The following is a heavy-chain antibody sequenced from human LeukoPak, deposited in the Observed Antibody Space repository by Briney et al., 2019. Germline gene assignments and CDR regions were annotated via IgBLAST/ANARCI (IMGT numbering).Heavy chain of an antibody. V-gene: IGHV1-8*01. D-gene: IGHD3-9*01. CDR1: GYTFTSYD. CDR3: ARGSRRYDILTGYYPQQDD. Sequence: ASVKVSCKASGYTFTSYDINWVRQATGQGLEWMGWMNPNSGNTGYAQKFQGRVTMTRNTSISTAYMELSSLRSEDTAVYYCARGSRRYDILTGYYPQQDDWGQGTLVTVSS. CDR2: MNPNSGNT. J-gene: IGHJ4*02.